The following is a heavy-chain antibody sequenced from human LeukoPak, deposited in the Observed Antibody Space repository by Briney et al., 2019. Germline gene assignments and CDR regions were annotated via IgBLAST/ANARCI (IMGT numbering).Heavy chain of an antibody. V-gene: IGHV3-21*01. J-gene: IGHJ4*02. CDR1: GFTFSSYS. CDR3: AREEGSGSYYNY. CDR2: ISSSSSYI. D-gene: IGHD3-10*01. Sequence: GGSLRLSCAASGFTFSSYSMNWVRQAPGKGLEWVSSISSSSSYIHYADSVKGRFTISRDNAKNSLYLQMNSLRAEDTAVYYCAREEGSGSYYNYWGQGTLVTVSS.